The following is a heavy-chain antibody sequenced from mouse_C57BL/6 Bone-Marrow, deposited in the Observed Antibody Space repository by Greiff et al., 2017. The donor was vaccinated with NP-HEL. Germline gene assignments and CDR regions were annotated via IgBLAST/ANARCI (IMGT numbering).Heavy chain of an antibody. J-gene: IGHJ4*01. CDR1: GYSITSGYY. D-gene: IGHD1-1*01. Sequence: EVKLEESGPGLVKPSQSLSLTCSVTGYSITSGYYWNWIRQFPGNKLEWMGYISYDGSNNYNPSLKNRISITRDTSKNQFFLKLNSVTTEDTATYYCARNYYGSSYYAMDYWGQGTSVTVSS. V-gene: IGHV3-6*01. CDR3: ARNYYGSSYYAMDY. CDR2: ISYDGSN.